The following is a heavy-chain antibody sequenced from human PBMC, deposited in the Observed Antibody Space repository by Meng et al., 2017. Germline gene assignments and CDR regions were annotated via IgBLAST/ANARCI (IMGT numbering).Heavy chain of an antibody. CDR1: GGTFSSYA. D-gene: IGHD5-18*01. CDR3: AREADVDTAMVAFDY. CDR2: IIPIFGTA. V-gene: IGHV1-69*05. J-gene: IGHJ4*02. Sequence: SVKACKASGGTFSSYAINWVRQAPGQGLEWMGGIIPIFGTANYAQKFQGRVTITTDESTSTAYMELSSLRSEDTAVYYCAREADVDTAMVAFDYWGQGTLVTVSS.